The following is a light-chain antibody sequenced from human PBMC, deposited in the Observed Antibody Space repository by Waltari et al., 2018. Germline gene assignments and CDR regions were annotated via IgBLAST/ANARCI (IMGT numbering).Light chain of an antibody. V-gene: IGKV1-39*01. Sequence: DIQMTQSPSSLSASVGDRVTITCRASQSIVNHLHWYRPKPGKAPELLSSGASSLQTGGPSRFTGGGSGTDFTLTIGSLQPEDFVTYYCQQSYRTPYTFGQGTKLEI. CDR1: QSIVNH. J-gene: IGKJ2*01. CDR3: QQSYRTPYT. CDR2: GAS.